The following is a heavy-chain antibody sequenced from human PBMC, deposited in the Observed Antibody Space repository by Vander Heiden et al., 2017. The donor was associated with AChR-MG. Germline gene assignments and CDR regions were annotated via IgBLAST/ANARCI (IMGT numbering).Heavy chain of an antibody. D-gene: IGHD3-10*01. J-gene: IGHJ6*02. Sequence: QVQLVESGGGVVQPGRSLRLSCPAYGLPFSSYGMHWVHQAPGKGLEWVAVISYDGSNKYYADSVKGRFTISRDNSKNTLYLQMNSLRAEDTAVYYCAKDRRVATKYGMDVWGQGTTVTVSS. CDR2: ISYDGSNK. CDR1: GLPFSSYG. CDR3: AKDRRVATKYGMDV. V-gene: IGHV3-30*18.